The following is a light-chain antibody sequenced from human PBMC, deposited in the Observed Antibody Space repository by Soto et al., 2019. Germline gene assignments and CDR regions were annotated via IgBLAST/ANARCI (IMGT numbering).Light chain of an antibody. Sequence: QSALTQPASVSGSPGQSITISCTGTSSDVGSYNLVSWYQQHPGKAPKLMIYEGSKRPSGVSNRFSGSKSGNTASLTISLLQAEDEADYYCCSYAGSSTLVFGGGTQLTVL. CDR1: SSDVGSYNL. V-gene: IGLV2-23*01. CDR2: EGS. J-gene: IGLJ2*01. CDR3: CSYAGSSTLV.